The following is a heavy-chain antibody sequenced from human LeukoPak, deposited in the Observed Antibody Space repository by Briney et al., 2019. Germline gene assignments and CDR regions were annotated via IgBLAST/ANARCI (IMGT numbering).Heavy chain of an antibody. Sequence: GGSLRLSCAASGFTFSSYAMSWVRQAPGKGLEWVSSMSPNGGSTYYADSVKGRFTISRDNSENTLYLQMNSLRAEDTAVYYCAKAGGYCSSTSCYLFDWGQGTLVTVSS. V-gene: IGHV3-23*01. CDR3: AKAGGYCSSTSCYLFD. D-gene: IGHD2-2*01. CDR2: MSPNGGST. J-gene: IGHJ4*02. CDR1: GFTFSSYA.